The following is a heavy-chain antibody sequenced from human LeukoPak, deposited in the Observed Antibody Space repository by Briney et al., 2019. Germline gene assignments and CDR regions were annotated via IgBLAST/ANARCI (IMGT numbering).Heavy chain of an antibody. CDR2: TYYRPKFNT. CDR3: ARGSHSSSDY. V-gene: IGHV6-1*01. CDR1: GDSLSNNNVA. D-gene: IGHD6-13*01. J-gene: IGHJ4*02. Sequence: SQTLSLTCAISGDSLSNNNVAWNWIRQSPSRGLEWLGRTYYRPKFNTDYAVSVKSRIAINSDTSKNQFSQQLNSVTPEDTGVYYCARGSHSSSDYWGQGTLVTVSS.